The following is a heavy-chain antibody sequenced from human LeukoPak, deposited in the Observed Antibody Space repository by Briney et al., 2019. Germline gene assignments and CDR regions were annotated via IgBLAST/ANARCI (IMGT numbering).Heavy chain of an antibody. CDR1: GGSISSGDYY. V-gene: IGHV4-30-4*08. CDR3: ATFQNYDFWSGRYYFDY. Sequence: PSQTLSLTCTVFGGSISSGDYYWSWIRQPPGKGLEWIGYIYYSGSTYYNPSLKSRVTISVDTSKNQFSLKLSSVTAADTAVYYCATFQNYDFWSGRYYFDYWGQGTLVTVSS. D-gene: IGHD3-3*01. CDR2: IYYSGST. J-gene: IGHJ4*02.